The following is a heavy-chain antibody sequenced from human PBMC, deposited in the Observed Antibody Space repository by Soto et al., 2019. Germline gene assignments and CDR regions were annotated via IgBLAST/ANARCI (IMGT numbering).Heavy chain of an antibody. CDR1: GVSISSGGYY. CDR2: IYYSGST. Sequence: SETLSLTCPFSGVSISSGGYYWSWIRQHPGRGLEWIGYIYYSGSTYYNPSLKSRVTISVDTSKNQFSLKLSSVTAADTAVYYCARVYNWNYSLWGQGTLVTVPS. D-gene: IGHD1-1*01. V-gene: IGHV4-31*03. CDR3: ARVYNWNYSL. J-gene: IGHJ4*02.